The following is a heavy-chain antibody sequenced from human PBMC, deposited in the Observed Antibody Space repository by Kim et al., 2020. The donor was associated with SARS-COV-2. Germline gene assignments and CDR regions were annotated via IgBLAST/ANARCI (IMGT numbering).Heavy chain of an antibody. D-gene: IGHD2-2*02. CDR2: ISTYNGNT. J-gene: IGHJ4*02. CDR1: GYTFSDFG. CDR3: ARGAISSTGRLDY. Sequence: ASVKVSCKTSGYTFSDFGITWVRQVPGQGLEWMGWISTYNGNTNYVQKLQGRLTMAADTSTSTSYMELSSLTSDDTAVYFCARGAISSTGRLDYWGQGTLFTVSS. V-gene: IGHV1-18*01.